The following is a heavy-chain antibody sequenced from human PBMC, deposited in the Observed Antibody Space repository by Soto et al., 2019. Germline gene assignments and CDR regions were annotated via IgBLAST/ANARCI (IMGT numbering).Heavy chain of an antibody. CDR3: AGGDDGWGSYRPYGMDV. J-gene: IGHJ6*01. V-gene: IGHV1-69*12. Sequence: QVQLVQSGAEVKKPGSSVKVSCKASGGTFSSYAISWVRQAPGQGLEWMGGIIPIFGTANYAQKFQGRVTITADESTSTVYMELSSLRSEETAVYYCAGGDDGWGSYRPYGMDVWGQGTTVTVSS. D-gene: IGHD3-16*02. CDR2: IIPIFGTA. CDR1: GGTFSSYA.